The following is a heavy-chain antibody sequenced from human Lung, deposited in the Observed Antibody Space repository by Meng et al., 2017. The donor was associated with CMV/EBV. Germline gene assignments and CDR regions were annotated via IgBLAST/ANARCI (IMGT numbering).Heavy chain of an antibody. CDR3: ARTRSDSRDWYNRRSYYLDY. CDR2: IFSNDEK. J-gene: IGHJ4*02. V-gene: IGHV2-26*01. Sequence: SGPTLVKPTETLTLTCAVSGFSLSNGRVGVSWIRQSPGKALEWLAHIFSNDEKSYRPSLSSRLTISQDTSNSQVVLTMTNMEPVDTATYYCARTRSDSRDWYNRRSYYLDYWGQGTLVTVSS. CDR1: GFSLSNGRVG. D-gene: IGHD5-24*01.